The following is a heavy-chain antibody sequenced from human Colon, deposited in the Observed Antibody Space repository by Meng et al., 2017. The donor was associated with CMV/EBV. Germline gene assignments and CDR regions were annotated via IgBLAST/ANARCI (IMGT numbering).Heavy chain of an antibody. CDR3: AKDISPVGGTTGYHGMDV. D-gene: IGHD1-7*01. CDR1: GYTFTSYY. V-gene: IGHV1-46*01. J-gene: IGHJ6*02. CDR2: INPSGGST. Sequence: ASVKVSCKASGYTFTSYYMHWVRQAPGQGLEWMGIINPSGGSTSYAQKFQGRFTISRDNAKNSLYLQMNGLRAEDTALYYCAKDISPVGGTTGYHGMDVWGQGTTVTVSS.